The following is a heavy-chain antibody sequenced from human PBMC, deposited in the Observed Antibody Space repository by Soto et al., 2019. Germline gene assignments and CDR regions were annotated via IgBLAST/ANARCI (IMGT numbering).Heavy chain of an antibody. CDR3: ARGTCSGTTCYAIYFDS. J-gene: IGHJ4*02. CDR2: IKQDGSKN. CDR1: GFTFSSYW. Sequence: EVQLVESGGGLVQPGGSLRLSCGASGFTFSSYWMSWVRQAPGKGLEWVANIKQDGSKNYYVDSVKGRFTISRDNAKNSLYLQMNGLRAEDTAVYYCARGTCSGTTCYAIYFDSWGQGTLVTVSS. V-gene: IGHV3-7*01. D-gene: IGHD2-2*01.